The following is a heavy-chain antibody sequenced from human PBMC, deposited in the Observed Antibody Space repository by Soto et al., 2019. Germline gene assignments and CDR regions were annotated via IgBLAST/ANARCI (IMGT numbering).Heavy chain of an antibody. CDR3: AIRIAVAGFDY. CDR2: IYSGGST. J-gene: IGHJ4*02. CDR1: GFTVSSNY. D-gene: IGHD6-19*01. Sequence: GGSLRLSCAASGFTVSSNYMSWVRQAPGKGLEWVSVIYSGGSTYYADSVKGRFTISRDNSKNTLYLQMNSLRAEDTAVYYCAIRIAVAGFDYWGQGTLVTVSS. V-gene: IGHV3-66*01.